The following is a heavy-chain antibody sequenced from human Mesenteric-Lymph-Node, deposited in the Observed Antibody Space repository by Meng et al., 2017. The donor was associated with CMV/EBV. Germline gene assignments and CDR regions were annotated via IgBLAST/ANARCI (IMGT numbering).Heavy chain of an antibody. V-gene: IGHV1-2*05. D-gene: IGHD1-7*01. Sequence: QVQLVQAGAEVQHRGHSRRVSCNASGYTFIAYYINWVRQAPGQGLEWVGRINPKTGGRSYAQKYQGRVTMTSDTSNSTAYMEVNRLNSDDTDMYYCARDRNTNWYSPFDYWGPGTLVTVSS. CDR2: INPKTGGR. CDR1: GYTFIAYY. J-gene: IGHJ4*02. CDR3: ARDRNTNWYSPFDY.